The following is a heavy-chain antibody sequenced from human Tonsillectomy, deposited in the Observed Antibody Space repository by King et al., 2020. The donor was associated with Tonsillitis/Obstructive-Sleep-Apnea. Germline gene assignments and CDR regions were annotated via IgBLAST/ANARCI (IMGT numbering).Heavy chain of an antibody. J-gene: IGHJ5*02. D-gene: IGHD3-16*01. V-gene: IGHV3-30*04. CDR3: ARDRGVIMITFGGVIDI. CDR1: GFTFSSYA. CDR2: ISYDGSNK. Sequence: VQLVESGGGVVQPGRSLRLSCAASGFTFSSYAMHWVRQAPGKGLEWVAVISYDGSNKYYADSVKGRFTISRDNSKNTLYLQMNSLRAEDTAVYYCARDRGVIMITFGGVIDIWGQGTLVTVSS.